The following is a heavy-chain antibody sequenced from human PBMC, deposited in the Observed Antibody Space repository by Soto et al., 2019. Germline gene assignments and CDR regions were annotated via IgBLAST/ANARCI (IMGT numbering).Heavy chain of an antibody. D-gene: IGHD6-13*01. CDR1: GGSFSGYY. CDR2: INHSGSN. V-gene: IGHV4-34*01. Sequence: QVQLQQWGAGLLKPSETLSLTCAVYGGSFSGYYWSWIRQPPGKGLEWMGEINHSGSNNYNPSLKSRVTISVHTTKNQVTLKLSSNTGADTAVYYCARGNSRAAAEYRGRPVVIEDYWGQGTLLNVS. CDR3: ARGNSRAAAEYRGRPVVIEDY. J-gene: IGHJ4*02.